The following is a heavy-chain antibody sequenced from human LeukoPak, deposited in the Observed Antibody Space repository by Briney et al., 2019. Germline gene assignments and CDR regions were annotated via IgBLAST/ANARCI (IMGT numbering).Heavy chain of an antibody. CDR1: GFTFSSYE. CDR2: ISSSGSTI. V-gene: IGHV3-48*03. Sequence: RTGGSLRLSCAASGFTFSSYEMNWVRQAPGKGLERVSYISSSGSTIYYADSVKGRFTISRDNAKNSLYLQMNSLRAEDTAVYYCARVSPHYYYMDVWGKGTTVTISS. J-gene: IGHJ6*03. CDR3: ARVSPHYYYMDV.